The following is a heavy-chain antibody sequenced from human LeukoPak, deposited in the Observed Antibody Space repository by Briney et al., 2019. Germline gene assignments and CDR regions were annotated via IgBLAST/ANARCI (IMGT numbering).Heavy chain of an antibody. J-gene: IGHJ4*02. V-gene: IGHV5-51*01. CDR2: IYPGDSDS. CDR3: ARPKGLYYYGSGSFSFDY. CDR1: GYSFTSYW. Sequence: GESPKISCKGSGYSFTSYWIGWVRQMPGKGLEWMGIIYPGDSDSRYSPSFQGQVTISADKSISTAYLQWSSLKASDTAIYYCARPKGLYYYGSGSFSFDYWGQGTLVTVSS. D-gene: IGHD3-10*01.